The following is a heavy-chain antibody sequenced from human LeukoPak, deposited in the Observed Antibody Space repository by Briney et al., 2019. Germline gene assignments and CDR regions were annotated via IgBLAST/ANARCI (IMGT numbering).Heavy chain of an antibody. CDR1: GFTFSSYA. V-gene: IGHV3-23*01. CDR3: AKSGLKKDSSGYLDY. J-gene: IGHJ4*02. Sequence: PGGSLRLSCAAPGFTFSSYAMSWVRQAPGKGLEWVSAISGSGGSTYYADSVKGRFTISRDNSKNTLYLQMNSLRAEDTAVYYCAKSGLKKDSSGYLDYWGQGTLVTVSS. CDR2: ISGSGGST. D-gene: IGHD3-22*01.